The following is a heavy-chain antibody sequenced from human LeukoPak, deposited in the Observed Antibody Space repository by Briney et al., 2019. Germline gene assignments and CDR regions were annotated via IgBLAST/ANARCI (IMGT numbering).Heavy chain of an antibody. Sequence: GGSLRLSCAASGFTFSHFDMSWVRQAPGKGLEWVSAISDGGDRTYYADSVKGRFTISRDNSKNTLYLQMNSLRAEDAAVYYCAKGDPLRGYYGMDVWGQGTTVTVSS. CDR2: ISDGGDRT. CDR1: GFTFSHFD. CDR3: AKGDPLRGYYGMDV. J-gene: IGHJ6*02. V-gene: IGHV3-23*01.